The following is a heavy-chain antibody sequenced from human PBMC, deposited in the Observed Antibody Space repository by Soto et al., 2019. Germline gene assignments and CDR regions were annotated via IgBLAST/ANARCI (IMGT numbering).Heavy chain of an antibody. D-gene: IGHD6-13*01. V-gene: IGHV4-30-2*01. CDR1: GGSISSGGYS. CDR2: IYHSGST. J-gene: IGHJ5*02. Sequence: PSETLSLTCAVSGGSISSGGYSWSWIRQPPGKGLEWIGYIYHSGSTYYNPSLKSRVTISVDRSKNQFSLKLSSVTAADTAVYYCARADGYRRGMDWFDPWGQGTLVTVSS. CDR3: ARADGYRRGMDWFDP.